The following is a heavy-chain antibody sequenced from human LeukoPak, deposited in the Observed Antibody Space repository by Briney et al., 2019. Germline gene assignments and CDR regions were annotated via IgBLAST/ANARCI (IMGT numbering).Heavy chain of an antibody. CDR3: ARGGYSYGYMGYFDY. D-gene: IGHD5-18*01. J-gene: IGHJ4*02. CDR2: ISAYNGNT. CDR1: GYTFNIYG. V-gene: IGHV1-18*01. Sequence: ASVTVSCTASGYTFNIYGIGWVRQAPGQGLEWMGWISAYNGNTNYAQKLQGRVTMTTDTSTSTAYMELRSLRSDDTAVYYCARGGYSYGYMGYFDYWGQGTLVTVSS.